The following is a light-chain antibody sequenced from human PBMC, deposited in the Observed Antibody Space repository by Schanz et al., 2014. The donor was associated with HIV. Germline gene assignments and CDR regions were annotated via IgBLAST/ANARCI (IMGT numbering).Light chain of an antibody. CDR2: GAS. J-gene: IGKJ3*01. CDR1: QSISNN. V-gene: IGKV3-20*01. CDR3: QQYGASPFT. Sequence: TVMTQSPATLSVSPGERATLSCTASQSISNNLAWYQHKPGQAPRLLIYGASSRATGIPDRFSGSGSGTDFTLTISRLEPEDFAVYYCQQYGASPFTFGPGTTVDIK.